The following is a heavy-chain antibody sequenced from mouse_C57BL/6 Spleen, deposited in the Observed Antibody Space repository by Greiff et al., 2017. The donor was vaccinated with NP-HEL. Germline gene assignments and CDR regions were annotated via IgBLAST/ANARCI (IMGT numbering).Heavy chain of an antibody. D-gene: IGHD2-3*01. Sequence: VKLMESGEGLVKPGGSLKLSCAASGFTFSSYAMSWVRQTPEKRLEWVAYISSGGDYIYYADTVKGRFTISRDNARNTLYLQMSSLKSEDTAMYYCTRDRVYDGLYWYFDVWGTGTTVTVSS. J-gene: IGHJ1*03. V-gene: IGHV5-9-1*02. CDR2: ISSGGDYI. CDR1: GFTFSSYA. CDR3: TRDRVYDGLYWYFDV.